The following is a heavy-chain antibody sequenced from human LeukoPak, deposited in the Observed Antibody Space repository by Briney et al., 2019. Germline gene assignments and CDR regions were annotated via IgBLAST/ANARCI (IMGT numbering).Heavy chain of an antibody. D-gene: IGHD1-26*01. CDR3: ARAWEVIYSGFDY. J-gene: IGHJ4*02. CDR2: ISYDGSNK. Sequence: PGGSLRLSCAASGFTFSSYAMHWVRQAPGKGLEWVAVISYDGSNKYYADSVKGRFTISRDNSKNTLYLQMNSLRAEDTAVYYCARAWEVIYSGFDYWGQGTLVTVSS. V-gene: IGHV3-30-3*01. CDR1: GFTFSSYA.